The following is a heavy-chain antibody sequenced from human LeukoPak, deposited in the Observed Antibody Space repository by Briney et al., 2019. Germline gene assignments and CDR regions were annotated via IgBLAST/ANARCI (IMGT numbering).Heavy chain of an antibody. CDR1: GGSFSGYY. Sequence: SETLSLTCAVYGGSFSGYYWSWIRQPPGKGLEWIGEINHSGSTNYNPSLKSRVTISVDTTKNQFSLKLSSVTAADTAVYYCVPEVHDFGVVRGYYYYMDVWGKGTTVTVSS. V-gene: IGHV4-34*01. CDR3: VPEVHDFGVVRGYYYYMDV. CDR2: INHSGST. D-gene: IGHD3-3*01. J-gene: IGHJ6*03.